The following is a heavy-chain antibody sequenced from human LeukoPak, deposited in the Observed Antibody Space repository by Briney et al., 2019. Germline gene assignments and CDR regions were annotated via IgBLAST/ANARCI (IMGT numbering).Heavy chain of an antibody. CDR3: ARGQLPRAYYYGMDV. CDR2: INAGNGNT. J-gene: IGHJ6*02. Sequence: ASVKVSCKASGYTFTSYAMHWVRQAPGQRLEWMGWINAGNGNTKYSQKFQGRVTITRDTSASTAYMELSSLRSEDTAMYYCARGQLPRAYYYGMDVWGQGTTVTVSS. CDR1: GYTFTSYA. V-gene: IGHV1-3*01. D-gene: IGHD5-24*01.